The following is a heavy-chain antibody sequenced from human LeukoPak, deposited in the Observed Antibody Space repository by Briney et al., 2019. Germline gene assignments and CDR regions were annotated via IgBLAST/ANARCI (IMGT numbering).Heavy chain of an antibody. J-gene: IGHJ6*02. V-gene: IGHV7-4-1*02. Sequence: ASVKVSCKASGYTFTSYAMNWVRQAPGQGFEWMGWINTNTGNPTYAQGFTGRFVFSLDTSVSTACLQISSLKAEDTAVYYCARDIAAAGPYYYHGMDVWGQGTTVTVSS. CDR2: INTNTGNP. D-gene: IGHD6-13*01. CDR3: ARDIAAAGPYYYHGMDV. CDR1: GYTFTSYA.